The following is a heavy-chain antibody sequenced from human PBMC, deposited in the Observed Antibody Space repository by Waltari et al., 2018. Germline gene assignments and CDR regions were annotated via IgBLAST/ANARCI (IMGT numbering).Heavy chain of an antibody. CDR2: INPTSGGT. V-gene: IGHV1-2*02. CDR1: GYTFTGYY. CDR3: ARATNSWNVDY. Sequence: QVQLVQSGAEVKKPGASVKVSCKASGYTFTGYYMHWVRQAPGQGLEWRGWINPTSGGTNYAQKFQGRVTMTRDTSISTAYMELSRLRSDDTAVYYCARATNSWNVDYWGQGTLVTVSS. D-gene: IGHD1-20*01. J-gene: IGHJ4*02.